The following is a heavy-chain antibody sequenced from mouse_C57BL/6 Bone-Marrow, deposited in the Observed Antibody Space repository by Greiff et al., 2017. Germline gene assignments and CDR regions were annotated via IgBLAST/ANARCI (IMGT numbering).Heavy chain of an antibody. V-gene: IGHV1-74*01. Sequence: QVQLQQPGAELVTPGASVKVSCKASGYTFTSYCLHWVKQRPGQGLEWISRLHPSDIDTNSNKKFNGKATLTVDKSSSTAYMQLSSLTSEDSAVYYCAIYDWYFDVWGTGTTGTVSS. D-gene: IGHD2-3*01. CDR1: GYTFTSYC. J-gene: IGHJ1*03. CDR3: AIYDWYFDV. CDR2: LHPSDIDT.